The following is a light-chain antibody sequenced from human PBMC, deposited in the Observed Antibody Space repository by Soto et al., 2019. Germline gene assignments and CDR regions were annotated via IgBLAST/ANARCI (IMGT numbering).Light chain of an antibody. CDR1: SSDVGGYNF. CDR3: SSYTSISTYV. J-gene: IGLJ1*01. Sequence: QSVLTQPPSASGSPGQSVTISCTGTSSDVGGYNFVSWYQQHPGKAPKLMIYDVRNRPSGVSNRFSGSKSVNTASLTISGLQAEDEADYYCSSYTSISTYVFGTGTKLTVL. CDR2: DVR. V-gene: IGLV2-14*01.